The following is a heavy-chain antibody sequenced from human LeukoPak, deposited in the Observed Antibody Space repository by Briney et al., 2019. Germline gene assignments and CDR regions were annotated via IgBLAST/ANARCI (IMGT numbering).Heavy chain of an antibody. CDR3: AKDNEDQLSPRATYGLDV. CDR1: GFTFSSSA. J-gene: IGHJ6*02. D-gene: IGHD2-2*01. CDR2: LSPVGGTT. V-gene: IGHV3-23*01. Sequence: PGGSLRLSCAASGFTFSSSAPSWVRQAPGKGQEWVSALSPVGGTTYYAASVKGGFTISRDNSKNALYLQINSLRAEDTAVYYCAKDNEDQLSPRATYGLDVWGQGTTVTVSS.